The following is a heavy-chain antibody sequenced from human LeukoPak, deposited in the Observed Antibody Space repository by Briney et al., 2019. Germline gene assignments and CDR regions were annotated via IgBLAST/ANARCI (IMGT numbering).Heavy chain of an antibody. D-gene: IGHD1-26*01. V-gene: IGHV4-30-4*01. CDR1: GGSISSYY. Sequence: IPSETLSLTCTVSGGSISSYYWSWIRQPPGKGLEWIGYIYYSGSTYYNPSLKSRVTISVDTSKNQFSLKLSSVTAADTAVYYCARVVGASDSYYFDYWGQGTLVTVSS. CDR3: ARVVGASDSYYFDY. CDR2: IYYSGST. J-gene: IGHJ4*02.